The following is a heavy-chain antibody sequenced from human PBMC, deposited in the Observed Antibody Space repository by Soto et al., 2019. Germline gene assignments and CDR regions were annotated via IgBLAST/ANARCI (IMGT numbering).Heavy chain of an antibody. Sequence: GGSLRLSCAASGFTFSDYYMSWIRQAPGKGLEWVSYISSSGSTIYYADSVKGRFTISRDNAKNSLYLQMNSLRAEDTAVYYCARGPYDYVWGSGPPHFDYWGQGSLVTVSS. CDR1: GFTFSDYY. V-gene: IGHV3-11*01. J-gene: IGHJ4*02. CDR3: ARGPYDYVWGSGPPHFDY. CDR2: ISSSGSTI. D-gene: IGHD3-16*01.